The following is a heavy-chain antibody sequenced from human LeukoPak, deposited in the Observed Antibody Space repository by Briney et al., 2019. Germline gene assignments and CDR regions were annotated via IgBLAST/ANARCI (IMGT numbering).Heavy chain of an antibody. V-gene: IGHV1-46*02. D-gene: IGHD1-14*01. J-gene: IGHJ5*02. CDR2: INPSGDGT. Sequence: GASVKVSCKASGYTFNTNYIHWVRRAPGQGLEWIGVINPSGDGTSYPQKFQGRVTLARDTSTSTIYMELSSLRSEDTAIYYCAKETPNTGWFDPWGQGTLVTVSS. CDR3: AKETPNTGWFDP. CDR1: GYTFNTNY.